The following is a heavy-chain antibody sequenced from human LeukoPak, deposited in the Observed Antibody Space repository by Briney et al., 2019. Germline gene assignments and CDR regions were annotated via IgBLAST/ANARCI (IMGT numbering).Heavy chain of an antibody. V-gene: IGHV4-39*01. J-gene: IGHJ4*02. CDR1: GGSISSSSYY. CDR2: IYYSGST. Sequence: SETLSLTCTVSGGSISSSSYYWGWIRQPPGKGLEWVGGIYYSGSTYYNPSLKSRVTISVDTSKNQFSLKLSSVTAADTAVYYCARGEYSGSYYGYWGQGTLVTVSS. CDR3: ARGEYSGSYYGY. D-gene: IGHD1-26*01.